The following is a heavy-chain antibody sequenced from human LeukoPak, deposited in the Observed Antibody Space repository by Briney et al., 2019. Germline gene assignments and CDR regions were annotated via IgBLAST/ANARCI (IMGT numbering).Heavy chain of an antibody. CDR1: GFTFSSYP. V-gene: IGHV3-64*01. CDR3: ARRLPVYYYYGMDV. J-gene: IGHJ6*02. CDR2: ISSSGDST. D-gene: IGHD2-15*01. Sequence: GGSLRLSCAASGFTFSSYPMYWVRQAPGKGLEYLSAISSSGDSTYYANSVKGRFTISRDNSKNTLYLQMGSLRPEDMAVYYCARRLPVYYYYGMDVWGQGTTVTVSS.